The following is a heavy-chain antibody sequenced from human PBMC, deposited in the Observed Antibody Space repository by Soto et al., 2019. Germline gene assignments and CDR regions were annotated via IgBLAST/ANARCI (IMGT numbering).Heavy chain of an antibody. CDR3: ASGLDTTVAHSHN. J-gene: IGHJ1*01. CDR2: FIPLFGET. D-gene: IGHD1-1*01. Sequence: QVQLVQSGAEVKKPGSSVKVSCKASGGSFSSFAINWVRQAPGQGHEWMGDFIPLFGETNYAPTFQGRVTFPADESTTTAYMEPRSLTSNDTAVYYCASGLDTTVAHSHNWGQGALVTVSS. V-gene: IGHV1-69*01. CDR1: GGSFSSFA.